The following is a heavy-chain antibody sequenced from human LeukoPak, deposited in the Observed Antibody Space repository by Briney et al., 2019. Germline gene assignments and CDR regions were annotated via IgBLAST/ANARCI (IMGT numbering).Heavy chain of an antibody. CDR3: ASTLVGATGFDP. CDR2: ISSSSSYI. Sequence: GESLRLSCAAYGFTFSSYSMNWVRQPPGKGLEWVASISSSSSYIYYADSMKGLITISRDNSKNSLYLQMNSLGGEDTAVYYCASTLVGATGFDPWGQGTLVTVSS. J-gene: IGHJ5*02. D-gene: IGHD1-26*01. V-gene: IGHV3-21*01. CDR1: GFTFSSYS.